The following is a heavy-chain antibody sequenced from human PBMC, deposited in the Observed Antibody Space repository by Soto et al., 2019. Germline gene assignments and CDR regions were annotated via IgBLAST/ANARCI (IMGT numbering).Heavy chain of an antibody. V-gene: IGHV4-59*01. Sequence: PSETLSLTCTVSGGSISSYYWSWIRQPPGKGLEWIGYIYYSGSTNYNPSLKSRVTISVDTSKNQFSLKLSSVTAADTAVYYCARVVDYDTLTGYYRGAGWFDPWGQGTLVT. CDR2: IYYSGST. J-gene: IGHJ5*01. CDR1: GGSISSYY. CDR3: ARVVDYDTLTGYYRGAGWFDP. D-gene: IGHD3-9*01.